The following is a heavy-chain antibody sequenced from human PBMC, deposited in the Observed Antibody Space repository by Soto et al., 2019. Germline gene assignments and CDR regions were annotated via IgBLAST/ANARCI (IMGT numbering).Heavy chain of an antibody. D-gene: IGHD2-21*02. CDR3: ARHSQGSDYYGSSNWFDP. Sequence: QLRVQESGPGLVKPSETLSLTCSVTGVSMSGGNYFWGWIRQPPEKALEWIGSIYYSGRTIYNQSRTRRVTIAVDTSMPHFFLHLTFVTAADTALYFCARHSQGSDYYGSSNWFDPWGQGTLVTVSS. V-gene: IGHV4-39*01. CDR2: IYYSGRT. J-gene: IGHJ5*02. CDR1: GVSMSGGNYF.